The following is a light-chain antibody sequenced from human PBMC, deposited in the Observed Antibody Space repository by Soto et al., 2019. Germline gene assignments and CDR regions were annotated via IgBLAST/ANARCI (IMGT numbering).Light chain of an antibody. CDR3: QQYESSRT. J-gene: IGKJ1*01. CDR1: QSVSSTF. CDR2: VAS. Sequence: EIVLTQSPGTLSLSPGDRATLSCRASQSVSSTFLAWYQQKPGQAHRVVIYVASTRATGIPDRFSGSGSGTDCTLTISRLEPEEFAVYYCQQYESSRTFGQGTKVEMK. V-gene: IGKV3-20*01.